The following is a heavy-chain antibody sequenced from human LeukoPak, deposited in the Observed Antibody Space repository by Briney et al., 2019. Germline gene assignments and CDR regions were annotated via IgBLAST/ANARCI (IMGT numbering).Heavy chain of an antibody. Sequence: SETLSLTCAVYGGSFSGYYWSWIRQPPGKGLEWIGEINHSGSTNYNPSLKSRVTISVDTSKNQFSLKLSSVTAADTAVYYCAGRTGPVYSHWGQGTLVTVSS. CDR1: GGSFSGYY. J-gene: IGHJ4*02. D-gene: IGHD5-12*01. CDR3: AGRTGPVYSH. CDR2: INHSGST. V-gene: IGHV4-34*01.